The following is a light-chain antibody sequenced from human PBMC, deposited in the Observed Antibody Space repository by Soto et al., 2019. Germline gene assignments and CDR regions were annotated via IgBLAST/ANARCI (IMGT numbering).Light chain of an antibody. CDR2: GAS. J-gene: IGKJ2*01. Sequence: EIVLTQSPGTLSLSPGERATLSCRASQSVSSSYLAWYQQKPGQAPRLLIYGASSRATGIPDRFSGSGSGTDFTLTISRLEPEDFAVYYCQQCGSSPPVAYTFGQGTKLEIK. V-gene: IGKV3-20*01. CDR3: QQCGSSPPVAYT. CDR1: QSVSSSY.